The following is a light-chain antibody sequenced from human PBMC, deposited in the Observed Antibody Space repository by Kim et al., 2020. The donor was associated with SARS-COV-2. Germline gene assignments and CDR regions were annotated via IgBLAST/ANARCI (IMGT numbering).Light chain of an antibody. Sequence: GQSIPLACSGTGTDIGRYNFVSWYQQHPGKAPKLIIFDVTQRPSGVSARFSGSKSDNMASLTISRLQAEDEAEYYCGAYSSTNTWVFGGGTQLTVL. CDR3: GAYSSTNTWV. CDR2: DVT. V-gene: IGLV2-14*03. J-gene: IGLJ3*02. CDR1: GTDIGRYNF.